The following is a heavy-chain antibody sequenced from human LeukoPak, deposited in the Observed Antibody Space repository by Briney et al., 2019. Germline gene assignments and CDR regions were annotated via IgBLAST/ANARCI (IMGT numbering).Heavy chain of an antibody. V-gene: IGHV3-23*01. CDR3: ARGGREYSSSYDL. CDR1: GFNFTNYA. CDR2: ISSSGGST. Sequence: GGSLRLSCAASGFNFTNYAMNWVRQAPGRGLEWVSLISSSGGSTYYAGSVKGRFTISRDNAKNSLYLQMNSLRVEDTAVYYCARGGREYSSSYDLWGQGTLVTVSS. J-gene: IGHJ5*02. D-gene: IGHD6-6*01.